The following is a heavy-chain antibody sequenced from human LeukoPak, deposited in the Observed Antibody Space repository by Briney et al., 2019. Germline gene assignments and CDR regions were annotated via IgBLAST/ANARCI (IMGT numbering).Heavy chain of an antibody. V-gene: IGHV3-30*01. CDR2: IAYDGSNK. CDR3: ATGSSISSLTTFAY. D-gene: IGHD4/OR15-4a*01. Sequence: GGSLRLSCAASGFTFSSYAMHWVRQAPGKGLEWVALIAYDGSNKYYADSVKGRFTISRDNSENTLYLQMNSLRAEDTAVYYCATGSSISSLTTFAYWGQGTLVTVSS. CDR1: GFTFSSYA. J-gene: IGHJ4*02.